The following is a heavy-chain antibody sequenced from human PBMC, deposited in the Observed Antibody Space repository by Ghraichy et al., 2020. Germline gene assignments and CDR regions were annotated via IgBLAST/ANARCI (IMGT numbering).Heavy chain of an antibody. D-gene: IGHD3-10*01. V-gene: IGHV3-23*01. CDR2: ISGSDGKT. CDR3: AKDRAGDGGYYYYAMDV. CDR1: TFTFSNYA. J-gene: IGHJ6*02. Sequence: GESLNISCAASTFTFSNYAMSWVRQAPGKGLQWVSGISGSDGKTYYVDSVKGRFTITRDNSKNTLYLQINSLRAEDTAIYYCAKDRAGDGGYYYYAMDVWGQGTTVTVSS.